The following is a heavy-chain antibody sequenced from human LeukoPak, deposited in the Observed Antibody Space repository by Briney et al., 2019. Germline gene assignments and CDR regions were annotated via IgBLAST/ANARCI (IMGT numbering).Heavy chain of an antibody. D-gene: IGHD3-9*01. CDR3: AKWGDYDILTGYYVSDF. Sequence: GGSLRLSCAASGFIIRYYALSWVRQAPGKGLQWVAAITGSGDTTYYGDSVMGWFTISRDNSKNTLYLEVNTLRAEDTAVYYCAKWGDYDILTGYYVSDFWGQGTLVTVSS. J-gene: IGHJ4*02. CDR1: GFIIRYYA. V-gene: IGHV3-23*01. CDR2: ITGSGDTT.